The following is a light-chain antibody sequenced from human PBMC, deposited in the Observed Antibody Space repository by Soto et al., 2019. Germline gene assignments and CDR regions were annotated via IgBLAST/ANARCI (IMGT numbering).Light chain of an antibody. CDR2: AAS. J-gene: IGKJ1*01. V-gene: IGKV1-12*01. CDR3: LQHYSSPWT. Sequence: DIQMTQSPSSVSASVGDTVTITCRASQGISSWLAWYQQKPGKAPKLLIYAASSLQSGVPSRFSGSGSGTEFTLTISSLQPEDFATYSCLQHYSSPWTFGQGTKVDIK. CDR1: QGISSW.